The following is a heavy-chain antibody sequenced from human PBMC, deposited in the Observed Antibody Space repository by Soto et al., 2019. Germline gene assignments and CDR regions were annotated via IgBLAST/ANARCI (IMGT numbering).Heavy chain of an antibody. J-gene: IGHJ6*02. V-gene: IGHV1-18*01. CDR1: GYRFTSYG. D-gene: IGHD3-22*01. CDR2: ISAYDDNT. Sequence: ASVKVSCKASGYRFTSYGISWVRQAPGQGLEWLGWISAYDDNTKYAQTLQGRVSMSTDASTNTAYMELRSLRSDDTAMYYCARGGYYDSSGSRNYHYYGMNVWGQGTTVTVSS. CDR3: ARGGYYDSSGSRNYHYYGMNV.